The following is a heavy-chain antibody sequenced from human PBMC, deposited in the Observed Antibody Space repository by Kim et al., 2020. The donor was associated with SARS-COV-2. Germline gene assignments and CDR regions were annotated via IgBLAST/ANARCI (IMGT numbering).Heavy chain of an antibody. CDR2: ISYDGSNK. CDR3: AKDMSVYGSGTCFDY. D-gene: IGHD3-10*01. J-gene: IGHJ4*01. V-gene: IGHV3-30*18. Sequence: GGSLRLSCAASGFTFSSYGMHWVRQAPGKGLEWVAVISYDGSNKYYADSVKGRFTISRDNSKNTLYLQMNSLRAEDTAVYYCAKDMSVYGSGTCFDYWG. CDR1: GFTFSSYG.